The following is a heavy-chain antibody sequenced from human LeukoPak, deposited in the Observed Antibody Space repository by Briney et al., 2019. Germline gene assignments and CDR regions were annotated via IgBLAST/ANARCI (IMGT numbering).Heavy chain of an antibody. V-gene: IGHV4-59*08. CDR3: ARLGDSSSRLYYFDC. D-gene: IGHD6-6*01. J-gene: IGHJ4*02. Sequence: PPEALSLTCMDPGGSISRSYWNSVRQPPRKGLEWVGYFQYSRSSNYSHSLKSRVTISVDTSKNQFSLKLSSVTAAGTAVYYCARLGDSSSRLYYFDCWGRGTLVSVCS. CDR1: GGSISRSY. CDR2: FQYSRSS.